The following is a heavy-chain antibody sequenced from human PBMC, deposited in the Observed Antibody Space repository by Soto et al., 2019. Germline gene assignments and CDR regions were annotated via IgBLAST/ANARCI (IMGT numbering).Heavy chain of an antibody. D-gene: IGHD2-15*01. CDR2: ISYDGSNK. Sequence: QVQLVESGGGVVQPGRSLRLSCAASGFTFSSYGMHWVRQAPGKGLEWVAVISYDGSNKYYADSVKGRFTISRDNSKKXLYLQMNSLRAEDTAVYYGAKAKGYCSGGSCYLDYWGQGTLVTVSS. CDR1: GFTFSSYG. J-gene: IGHJ4*02. CDR3: AKAKGYCSGGSCYLDY. V-gene: IGHV3-30*18.